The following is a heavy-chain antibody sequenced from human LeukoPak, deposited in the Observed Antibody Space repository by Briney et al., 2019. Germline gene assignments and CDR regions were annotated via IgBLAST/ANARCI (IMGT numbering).Heavy chain of an antibody. CDR3: ARGGGYSYGSFDY. J-gene: IGHJ4*02. Sequence: PGGSLRLSCAASGFTFSSYEMNWVRQAPGKGLEWVSAISGSGGSTYYADSVKGRFTISRDNSKNTLYLQMNSLRAEDTAVYYCARGGGYSYGSFDYWGQGTLVTVSS. CDR1: GFTFSSYE. CDR2: ISGSGGST. V-gene: IGHV3-23*01. D-gene: IGHD5-18*01.